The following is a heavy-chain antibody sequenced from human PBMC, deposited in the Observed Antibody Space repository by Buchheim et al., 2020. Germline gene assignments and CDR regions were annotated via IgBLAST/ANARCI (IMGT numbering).Heavy chain of an antibody. Sequence: QVQLVESGGGVVQPGRSLRLYCAASGFTFSSYAMHWVRQAPGKGLAWVAVISYDGSNKYYADYVKGRFTISRDNSKNTLYLQMNSLRAEDTAVYYCARDRSRDYDFWSGYYTCHYYYYYGMDVWGQGTT. CDR2: ISYDGSNK. J-gene: IGHJ6*02. CDR3: ARDRSRDYDFWSGYYTCHYYYYYGMDV. D-gene: IGHD3-3*01. V-gene: IGHV3-30*04. CDR1: GFTFSSYA.